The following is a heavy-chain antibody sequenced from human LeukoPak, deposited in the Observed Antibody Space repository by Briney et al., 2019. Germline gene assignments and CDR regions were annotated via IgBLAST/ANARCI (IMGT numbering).Heavy chain of an antibody. V-gene: IGHV4-34*01. CDR3: ARNRWGITMVRGVSLDY. D-gene: IGHD3-10*01. CDR2: NNQSEST. CDR1: GGSFSGYY. J-gene: IGHJ4*02. Sequence: PSETLSLTCAVYGGSFSGYYWSWIRPPPGKGVEGIGVNNQSESTIYGPSLKRRVTISVDTSKNQFSLKLSSVTGADTAVYYCARNRWGITMVRGVSLDYWGQGTLVTVSS.